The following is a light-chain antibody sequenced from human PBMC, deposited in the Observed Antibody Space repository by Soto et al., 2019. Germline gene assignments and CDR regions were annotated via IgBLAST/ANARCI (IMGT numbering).Light chain of an antibody. CDR1: QTISTW. CDR2: DAS. V-gene: IGKV1-5*01. J-gene: IGKJ1*01. Sequence: DIQMTQSPSILSASVGDRVAITWRASQTISTWLAWYQLKPGKAPKLLIFDASSLERGVPSRFGGSGSGTEFTLTISSLQPDDFATYYCQHYNTYSWTFGQGTKV. CDR3: QHYNTYSWT.